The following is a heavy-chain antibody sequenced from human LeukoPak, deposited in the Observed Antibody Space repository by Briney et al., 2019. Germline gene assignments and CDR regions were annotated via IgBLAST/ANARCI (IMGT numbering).Heavy chain of an antibody. CDR2: ISGSGGST. Sequence: GGSLRLSCAASGFTFSSYAMSWVRQAPGNGLEWVSAISGSGGSTYYADSVKGRFTISRDNSKNTLYLQMNSLRAEDTAVYYCAKGGDRYGDPIDYWGQGTLVTVSS. D-gene: IGHD4-17*01. CDR3: AKGGDRYGDPIDY. J-gene: IGHJ4*02. V-gene: IGHV3-23*01. CDR1: GFTFSSYA.